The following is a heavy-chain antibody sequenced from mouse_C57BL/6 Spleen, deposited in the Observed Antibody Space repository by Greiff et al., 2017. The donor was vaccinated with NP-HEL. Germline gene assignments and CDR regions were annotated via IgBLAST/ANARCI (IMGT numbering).Heavy chain of an antibody. Sequence: EVQLQQSVPELVKPGASVKISCTASGYTFTDYYMNWVKQSHGKSLEWIGNINPNNGGTRYNQRFKGKATLTVAKSASTDYMERRSLTSEDSAVYYCARGYGSIFDYWGQGTTLTVSS. CDR1: GYTFTDYY. CDR2: INPNNGGT. V-gene: IGHV1-26*01. D-gene: IGHD1-1*01. CDR3: ARGYGSIFDY. J-gene: IGHJ2*01.